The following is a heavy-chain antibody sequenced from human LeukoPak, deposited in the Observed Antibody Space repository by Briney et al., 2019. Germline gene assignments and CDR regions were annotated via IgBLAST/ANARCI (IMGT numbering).Heavy chain of an antibody. CDR3: ARSSSSNAFDI. V-gene: IGHV3-21*01. Sequence: GGSLRLSCTVSGFTVSSNSMSWVRQAPGKGLEWVSSISSSSSYIYYADSVKGRFTISRDNAKNSLYLQMNSLRAEDTAVYYCARSSSSNAFDIWGQGTMVTVSS. J-gene: IGHJ3*02. D-gene: IGHD6-6*01. CDR2: ISSSSSYI. CDR1: GFTVSSNS.